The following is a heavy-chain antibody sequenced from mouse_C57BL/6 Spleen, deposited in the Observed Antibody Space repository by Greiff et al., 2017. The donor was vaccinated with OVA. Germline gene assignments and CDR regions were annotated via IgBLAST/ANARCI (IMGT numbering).Heavy chain of an antibody. D-gene: IGHD2-3*01. CDR1: GFSLSTSGMG. J-gene: IGHJ1*03. CDR2: IYWDDDK. V-gene: IGHV8-12*01. CDR3: ARKSYDGYYDWYFDV. Sequence: QVQLKESGPGILQSSQTLSLTCSFSGFSLSTSGMGVSWIRQPSGKGLEWLAHIYWDDDKRYNPSLKSRLTISKDTSRNQVFLKITSVDTADTATYYCARKSYDGYYDWYFDVWGTGTTVTVSS.